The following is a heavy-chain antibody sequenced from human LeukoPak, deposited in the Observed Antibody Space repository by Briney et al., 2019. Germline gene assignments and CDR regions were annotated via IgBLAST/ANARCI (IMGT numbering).Heavy chain of an antibody. CDR2: INPSGGST. J-gene: IGHJ6*03. CDR1: GYTFTSYY. V-gene: IGHV1-46*01. CDR3: ARDSIAPSAMDV. D-gene: IGHD6-13*01. Sequence: GASVKVSCKASGYTFTSYYMHWVRQAPGQGLEWMGIINPSGGSTSYAQKFQGRVTMTEDTSTDTAYMELSSLRSEDTAVYYCARDSIAPSAMDVWGKGTTVTISS.